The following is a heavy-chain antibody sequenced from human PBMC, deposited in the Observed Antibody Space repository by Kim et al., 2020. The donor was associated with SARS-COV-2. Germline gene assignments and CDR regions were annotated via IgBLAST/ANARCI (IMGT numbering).Heavy chain of an antibody. Sequence: SETLSLTCAVYGGSFSGYYWSWIRQPPGKGLEWIGEINHSGSTNYNPSLKSRVTISVDTSKNQFSLKLSSVTAADTAVYYCARGRMLTAPPHSGGWYVARVPRDPASVIWGQGTLVTVSS. D-gene: IGHD6-19*01. CDR2: INHSGST. V-gene: IGHV4-34*01. CDR3: ARGRMLTAPPHSGGWYVARVPRDPASVI. J-gene: IGHJ4*02. CDR1: GGSFSGYY.